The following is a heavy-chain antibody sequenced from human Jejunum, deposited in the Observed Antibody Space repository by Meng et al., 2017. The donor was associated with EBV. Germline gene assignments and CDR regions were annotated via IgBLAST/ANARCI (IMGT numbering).Heavy chain of an antibody. J-gene: IGHJ4*02. CDR3: ARRYGDYVRYFDS. CDR2: IYWDENK. D-gene: IGHD4-17*01. V-gene: IGHV2-5*02. Sequence: QITLKLPCPTLVKPTETLTLTCTVSGFSIRTSGVGVGWIRQPHGKALEWLAHIYWDENKRYSTSLRSRLSIMKDTSKSQVVLTMTNMDPVDTATYYCARRYGDYVRYFDSWGQGILVTASS. CDR1: GFSIRTSGVG.